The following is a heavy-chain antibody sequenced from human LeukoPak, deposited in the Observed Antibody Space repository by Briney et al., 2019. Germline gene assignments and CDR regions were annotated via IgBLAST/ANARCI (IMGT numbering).Heavy chain of an antibody. Sequence: PSETLSLTCAVSGGSISSSNWWSWVRQPPGKGLEWIGEIYHSGSTNYNPSLKSRVTISVDKSKNQFSLKLSSVTAADTAVYYCARAGITMIVVSAFDIWGQGTMVTVSS. CDR2: IYHSGST. CDR3: ARAGITMIVVSAFDI. V-gene: IGHV4-4*02. J-gene: IGHJ3*02. CDR1: GGSISSSNW. D-gene: IGHD3-22*01.